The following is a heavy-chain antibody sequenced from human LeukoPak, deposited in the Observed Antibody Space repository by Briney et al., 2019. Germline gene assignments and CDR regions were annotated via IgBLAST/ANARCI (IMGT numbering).Heavy chain of an antibody. V-gene: IGHV4-59*12. CDR2: IYYSGST. CDR1: GGSISSYY. CDR3: ARSWLGAKDY. Sequence: SETLSLTCTVSGGSISSYYWSWIRQPPGKGLEWIGYIYYSGSTNYNPSLKSRVTISVDTSKNQFSLKLSSVTPEDTAVYYCARSWLGAKDYWGQGTLVTVSS. J-gene: IGHJ4*02. D-gene: IGHD1-26*01.